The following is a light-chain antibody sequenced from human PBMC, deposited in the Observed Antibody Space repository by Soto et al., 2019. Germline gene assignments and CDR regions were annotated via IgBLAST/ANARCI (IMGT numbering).Light chain of an antibody. J-gene: IGLJ1*01. CDR3: CSYAGSSTWV. CDR1: SSDVGSYKF. V-gene: IGLV2-23*01. Sequence: QSALTQPASVSGSPGQSITISCTGTSSDVGSYKFVSWYQQHSGKAPKLMIYEGSKRPSGVSNRFSGSKSGNTASLTISGLQAEDEADYYCCSYAGSSTWVFGTGTKLTVL. CDR2: EGS.